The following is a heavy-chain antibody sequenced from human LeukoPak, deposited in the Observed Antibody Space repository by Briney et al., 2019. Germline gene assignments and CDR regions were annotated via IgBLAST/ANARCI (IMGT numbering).Heavy chain of an antibody. CDR2: IYYSGST. J-gene: IGHJ4*02. CDR1: GGSISSSSYY. Sequence: PSETLSLTCTVSGGSISSSSYYWGWLRQPPGKGLEWIGSIYYSGSTYYNPSLKSRVTISVDTSKNQFSLKLSSVTAADTAVYYCARREYYDSSGYYQYYFDYWGQGTLVTVSP. V-gene: IGHV4-39*01. D-gene: IGHD3-22*01. CDR3: ARREYYDSSGYYQYYFDY.